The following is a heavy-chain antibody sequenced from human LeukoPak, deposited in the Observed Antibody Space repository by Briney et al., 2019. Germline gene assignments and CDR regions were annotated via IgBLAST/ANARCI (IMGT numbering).Heavy chain of an antibody. CDR1: GYTFTSYG. J-gene: IGHJ3*02. D-gene: IGHD5-18*01. CDR3: ARDRGYSYGTDAFHI. V-gene: IGHV1-18*01. CDR2: ISAYNGKT. Sequence: ASVKVSFKASGYTFTSYGITWVRQAPGQGLEWMGWISAYNGKTNYAQNFQGRVTMTTDTSTTTAYMEVTSLRSDDTAVYYCARDRGYSYGTDAFHIWGQGTLVTVSS.